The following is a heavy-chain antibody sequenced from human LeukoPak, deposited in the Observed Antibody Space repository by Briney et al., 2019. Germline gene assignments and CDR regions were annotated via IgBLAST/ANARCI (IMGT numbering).Heavy chain of an antibody. V-gene: IGHV3-48*01. J-gene: IGHJ4*02. CDR3: ARALRSGESFDY. D-gene: IGHD2-15*01. CDR1: GFTFSDYS. Sequence: GGSLRLSCAASGFTFSDYSMNWVRQAPGKGLEDLSYINSDGKTTWYADSVKGRFTASRDNAKNSLYLQMNSLRAEDTAVYYCARALRSGESFDYWGQGTLVTVSS. CDR2: INSDGKTT.